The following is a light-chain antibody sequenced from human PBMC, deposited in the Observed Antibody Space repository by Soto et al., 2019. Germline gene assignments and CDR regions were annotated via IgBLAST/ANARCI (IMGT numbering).Light chain of an antibody. CDR3: NSYTSSNTYV. Sequence: QSALTQPPSVSGSPGQSVTISCNGTSSDVGSYSRVSWYQQPPGTAPKLMIYEVSNRPSGVPDRFSGSKSGNTASLTISGLQPEDEADYYCNSYTSSNTYVFGTGTKVTVL. V-gene: IGLV2-18*02. J-gene: IGLJ1*01. CDR1: SSDVGSYSR. CDR2: EVS.